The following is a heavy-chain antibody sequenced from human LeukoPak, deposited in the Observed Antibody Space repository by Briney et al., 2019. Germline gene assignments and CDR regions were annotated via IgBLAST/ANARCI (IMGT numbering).Heavy chain of an antibody. Sequence: GGSVKVSCVASGYTFTAYSMRWVRQAPGQGLEWMGWINPKSGGTTSAQKFQGRVTMTRDTSITTDHMELSRLTSDDTAMYCCAREIPCSSSSCLDYWGQGTLVTVSS. CDR3: AREIPCSSSSCLDY. J-gene: IGHJ4*02. D-gene: IGHD2-2*01. CDR1: GYTFTAYS. V-gene: IGHV1-2*02. CDR2: INPKSGGT.